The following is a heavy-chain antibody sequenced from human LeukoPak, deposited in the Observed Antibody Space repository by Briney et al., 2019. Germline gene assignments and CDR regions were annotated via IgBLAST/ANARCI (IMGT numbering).Heavy chain of an antibody. Sequence: SETLSLTCTVSGGSISSYYWSWIRQPPGKGLEWIEYIYYSGSTNYNPSLKSRVTISVDTSKNQFSLKLSSVTAADTAVYYCARGSYHRDYFDYWGQGTLVTVSS. CDR2: IYYSGST. V-gene: IGHV4-59*01. CDR1: GGSISSYY. CDR3: ARGSYHRDYFDY. D-gene: IGHD2-2*01. J-gene: IGHJ4*02.